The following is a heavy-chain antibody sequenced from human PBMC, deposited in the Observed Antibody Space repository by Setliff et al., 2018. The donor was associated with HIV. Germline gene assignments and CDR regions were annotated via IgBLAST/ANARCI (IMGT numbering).Heavy chain of an antibody. Sequence: GGSLRLSCAASGFTFSSYSMNWVRQAPGKGLEWVSSISSSSSYIYYADSVKGRFTISRDNSKSALYLQMNSRRADDTAVYYCAKDDVPRDFDIWGQGTMVTVSS. CDR2: ISSSSSYI. CDR3: AKDDVPRDFDI. V-gene: IGHV3-21*04. CDR1: GFTFSSYS. J-gene: IGHJ3*02.